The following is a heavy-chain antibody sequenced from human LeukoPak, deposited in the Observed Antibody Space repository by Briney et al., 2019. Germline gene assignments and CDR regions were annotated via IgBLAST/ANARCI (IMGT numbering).Heavy chain of an antibody. J-gene: IGHJ4*02. V-gene: IGHV4-34*01. CDR2: INHSGST. CDR1: GGSFSGYY. D-gene: IGHD7-27*01. Sequence: PSETLSLTCAVYGGSFSGYYWSWIRQPPGKGLEWIGEINHSGSTNYNPSLKSRVTISVDTSKNQFSLKLSSVTAADTAVYYCAGGLAWVYWGQGTLVTVSS. CDR3: AGGLAWVY.